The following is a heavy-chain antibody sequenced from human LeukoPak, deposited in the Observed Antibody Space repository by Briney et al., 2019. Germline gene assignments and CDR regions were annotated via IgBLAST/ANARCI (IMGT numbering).Heavy chain of an antibody. Sequence: GGSLRLSCAASGFTFSSYAMHWVRQAPGKGLEWVAVISYDGSNEYYADSVKGRFTISRDNSKNTLYLQMNSLRAEDTAVYYCARSTPITIFGVPKPFDIWGQGTMVTVSS. V-gene: IGHV3-30-3*01. D-gene: IGHD3-3*01. CDR2: ISYDGSNE. CDR3: ARSTPITIFGVPKPFDI. J-gene: IGHJ3*02. CDR1: GFTFSSYA.